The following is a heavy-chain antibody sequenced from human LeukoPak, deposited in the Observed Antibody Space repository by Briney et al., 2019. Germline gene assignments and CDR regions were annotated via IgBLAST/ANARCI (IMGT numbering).Heavy chain of an antibody. CDR1: GDSISDYD. J-gene: IGHJ4*02. CDR2: MSYSGST. V-gene: IGHV4-59*01. CDR3: ARGYSSSWYGDYFDY. Sequence: SETLSLTCTVSGDSISDYDWSWIRQPPGKGLEWIGYMSYSGSTNYNPSLKSRVTISVDTSNRQFSLKLSSVTAADTAVYYCARGYSSSWYGDYFDYWGQGTLVTVSS. D-gene: IGHD6-13*01.